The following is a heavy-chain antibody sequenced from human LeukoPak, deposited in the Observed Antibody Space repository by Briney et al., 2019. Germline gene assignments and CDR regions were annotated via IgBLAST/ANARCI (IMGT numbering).Heavy chain of an antibody. V-gene: IGHV4-59*01. Sequence: SETLSLTCTVYGGSIRSYYWSWIRQPPGKGLEFIGNIYHTGRISYNPSLKSRVTISVDTSKNQISLKLSSVTAADTAIYYCATGEPYDIWGQGTMVIVSS. CDR3: ATGEPYDI. D-gene: IGHD2-21*01. CDR1: GGSIRSYY. CDR2: IYHTGRI. J-gene: IGHJ3*02.